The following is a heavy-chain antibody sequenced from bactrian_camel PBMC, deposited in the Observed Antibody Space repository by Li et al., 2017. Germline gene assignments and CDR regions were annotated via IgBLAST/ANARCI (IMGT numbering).Heavy chain of an antibody. V-gene: IGHV3S55*01. CDR1: GDTHMRYC. J-gene: IGHJ4*01. D-gene: IGHD5*01. CDR3: GYDLPRYCDLKVRTTRTRK. Sequence: HVQLVESGGGSVQAGGSLRLSCVASGDTHMRYCLAWFRQAPGKEREGIAGVDSYGSISYADSVKGRFTVSRGHAKATLDLEMNTLKPEDTAMYYCGYDLPRYCDLKVRTTRTRKWGQGTQVTVS. CDR2: VDSYGSI.